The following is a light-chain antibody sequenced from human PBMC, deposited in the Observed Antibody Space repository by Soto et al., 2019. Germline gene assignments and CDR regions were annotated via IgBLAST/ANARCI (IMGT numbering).Light chain of an antibody. CDR3: ASWDDSRTGV. Sequence: QSALTQPPSASGTPGQRITISCSGTTSNIESHTVNWYQQVPGTAPKLLINTNNQRPSGVPDRFSGSKSGASASLAINGLQSEDDATYYCASWDDSRTGVFGTGTKVAVL. V-gene: IGLV1-44*01. CDR2: TNN. CDR1: TSNIESHT. J-gene: IGLJ1*01.